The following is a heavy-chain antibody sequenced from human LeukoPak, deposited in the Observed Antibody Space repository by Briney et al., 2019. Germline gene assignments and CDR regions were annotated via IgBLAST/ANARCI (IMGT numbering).Heavy chain of an antibody. J-gene: IGHJ4*02. V-gene: IGHV3-23*01. D-gene: IGHD3-22*01. CDR1: GFSFSIYA. CDR2: ISGSGGSP. CDR3: AKAVYDSSGSFDF. Sequence: GGSLRLSCAASGFSFSIYAMAWVRRAPGKGLEWVSGISGSGGSPYYADSVKGRFTISRDTSKNTLYLQMNSLRAEDTAVYYCAKAVYDSSGSFDFWGQGTLVTVSS.